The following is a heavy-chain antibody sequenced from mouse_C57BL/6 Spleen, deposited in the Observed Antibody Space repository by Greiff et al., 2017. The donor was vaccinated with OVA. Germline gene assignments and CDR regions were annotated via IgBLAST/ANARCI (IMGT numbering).Heavy chain of an antibody. V-gene: IGHV14-2*01. Sequence: VQLQQSGAELVKPGASVKLSCTASGFNIKDYYMHWVKQRTEQGLEWIGRIDPEDGEIKYAPKFQGKATVTADTTSNTAYLQLSSLTSEVTAVYYCASDYGSCYFNVWGQGTTLTVSS. J-gene: IGHJ2*01. CDR1: GFNIKDYY. D-gene: IGHD1-1*01. CDR3: ASDYGSCYFNV. CDR2: IDPEDGEI.